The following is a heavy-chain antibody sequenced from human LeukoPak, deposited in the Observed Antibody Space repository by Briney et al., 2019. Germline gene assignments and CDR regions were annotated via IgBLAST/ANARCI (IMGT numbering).Heavy chain of an antibody. CDR1: GGSISSDY. J-gene: IGHJ4*02. V-gene: IGHV4-59*01. Sequence: SETLSLTCTVSGGSISSDYWNWIGQPPGKGLERSGYIYYSGRTYYNPSLKSRITISVDTSKNQFSLKLSSVTAADTAVYYCVRGFYSPHYWGQGTLVTVSS. D-gene: IGHD4-11*01. CDR2: IYYSGRT. CDR3: VRGFYSPHY.